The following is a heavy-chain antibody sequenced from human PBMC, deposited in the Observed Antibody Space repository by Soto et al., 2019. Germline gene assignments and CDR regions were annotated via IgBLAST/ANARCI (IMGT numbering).Heavy chain of an antibody. CDR3: ARPTYYYDSSGYGAFDI. CDR1: GYTFTSYG. CDR2: ISAYNGNT. D-gene: IGHD3-22*01. Sequence: EASVKVSCKASGYTFTSYGISWVRQAPGQGLEWMGWISAYNGNTNYAQKLQGRVTLTTDTSTSTAYMELRSLRSDDTAVYYCARPTYYYDSSGYGAFDIWGQGTMVTVSS. J-gene: IGHJ3*02. V-gene: IGHV1-18*01.